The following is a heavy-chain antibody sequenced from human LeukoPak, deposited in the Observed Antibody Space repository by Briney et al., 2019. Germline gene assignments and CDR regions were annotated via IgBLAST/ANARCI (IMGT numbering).Heavy chain of an antibody. CDR1: GGSFSGYY. Sequence: SETLSLTCAVYGGSFSGYYWSWIRQPPGKGLEWIGEINHSGSTNYNPSLKGRVTISVDTSKNQFSLKLSSVTAADTAVYYCARVPVFLGLRLKNWFDPWGQGTLVTVSS. V-gene: IGHV4-34*01. CDR3: ARVPVFLGLRLKNWFDP. J-gene: IGHJ5*02. D-gene: IGHD5-12*01. CDR2: INHSGST.